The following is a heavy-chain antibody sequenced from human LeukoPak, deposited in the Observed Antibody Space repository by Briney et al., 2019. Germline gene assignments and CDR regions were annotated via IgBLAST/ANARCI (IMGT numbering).Heavy chain of an antibody. CDR2: ISWNSGSI. CDR3: AKNRIPTAITPDS. Sequence: PGRSLRLSCAASGFTFDDYAMHWVRQAPGKGLEWVSGISWNSGSIGYADSVKGRFTISRDNPKNTVFLQMNSLRVEDTAVYHCAKNRIPTAITPDSWGQGTLVTVSS. V-gene: IGHV3-9*01. D-gene: IGHD2-2*02. J-gene: IGHJ5*01. CDR1: GFTFDDYA.